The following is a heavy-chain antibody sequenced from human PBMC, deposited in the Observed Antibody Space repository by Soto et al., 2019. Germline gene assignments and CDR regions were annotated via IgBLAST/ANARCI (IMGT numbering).Heavy chain of an antibody. J-gene: IGHJ4*02. D-gene: IGHD5-18*01. CDR1: GGSIISGSYY. CDR3: ARLKASRIRVWAPRVPFDY. CDR2: IYYSGST. Sequence: SETLSLTCTVSGGSIISGSYYWGWLRQPPGKGLEWIGSIYYSGSTYYNPSLKSRVTISLDTSKNQFSLKLSSVTAADTAVYYCARLKASRIRVWAPRVPFDYWGQGTLVTVSS. V-gene: IGHV4-39*01.